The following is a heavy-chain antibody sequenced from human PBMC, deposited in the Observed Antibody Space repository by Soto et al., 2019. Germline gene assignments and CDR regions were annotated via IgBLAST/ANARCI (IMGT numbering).Heavy chain of an antibody. V-gene: IGHV1-18*01. CDR1: GYTFSNYG. D-gene: IGHD3-10*01. Sequence: QVQLVQSGAEVKKPGASVKVSCKASGYTFSNYGISWVRQAPGQGPEWMGWINVYNGKTNYAQKLQGRVTMTTDTSTNTIYMELRSLKPDDTAVYYCARAAGVVDGDDYWGQGTLVTVSA. CDR2: INVYNGKT. CDR3: ARAAGVVDGDDY. J-gene: IGHJ4*02.